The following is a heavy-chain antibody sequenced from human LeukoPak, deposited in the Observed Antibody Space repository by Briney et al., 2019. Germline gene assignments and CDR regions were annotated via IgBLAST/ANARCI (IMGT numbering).Heavy chain of an antibody. J-gene: IGHJ2*01. CDR1: GGSISSYY. CDR2: IYYSGST. Sequence: PSETLSLTCTVSGGSISSYYWSWIRQPPGKGLEWIGYIYYSGSTNYNPSLKSRVTISVDTSKNQFSLKLSSVTAADTAVFYCARDRGRYFDLWGRGTLVTVSS. CDR3: ARDRGRYFDL. V-gene: IGHV4-59*01.